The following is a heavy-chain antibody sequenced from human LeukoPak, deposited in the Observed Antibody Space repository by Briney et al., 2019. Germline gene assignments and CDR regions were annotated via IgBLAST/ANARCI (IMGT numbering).Heavy chain of an antibody. Sequence: GESLKISCKGSGYSFISYWIGWVRQMPGKGLEWMGIIYPGDSDTRYSPSFQGQVTISADKSISTAYLQWSSLKASDTAMYYCARQINWNADPDAFDIWGQGTMVTVSS. J-gene: IGHJ3*02. CDR1: GYSFISYW. CDR3: ARQINWNADPDAFDI. V-gene: IGHV5-51*01. CDR2: IYPGDSDT. D-gene: IGHD1-20*01.